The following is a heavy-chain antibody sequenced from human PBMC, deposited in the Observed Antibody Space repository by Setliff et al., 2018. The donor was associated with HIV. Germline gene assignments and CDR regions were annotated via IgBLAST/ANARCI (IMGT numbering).Heavy chain of an antibody. CDR3: AREVREYRHFDKTYYTYMDV. J-gene: IGHJ6*04. CDR2: IVRIFGPG. V-gene: IGHV1-69*06. CDR1: GGPFATYA. D-gene: IGHD3-3*01. Sequence: GASVKVSCKASGGPFATYAINWVRQAPGQGLEWMGRIVRIFGPGDYAQTFEGRITIMADRSTTTVHMELSGLTSDDTAMYYCAREVREYRHFDKTYYTYMDVWGKGTTVTVSS.